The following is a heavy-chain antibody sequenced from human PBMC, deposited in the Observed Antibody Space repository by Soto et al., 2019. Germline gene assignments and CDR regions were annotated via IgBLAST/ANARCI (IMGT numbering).Heavy chain of an antibody. J-gene: IGHJ4*02. CDR2: ISSTTNYI. CDR3: ARESEDLTSNFDY. Sequence: GEPLKISCAASGFTFTRYSMNWVRQAPGKGLEWVSSISSTTNYIYYGDSMKGRFTISRDNAKNSLYLEMNSLRAEDTAVYYCARESEDLTSNFDYWGQGTLVTVSS. V-gene: IGHV3-21*06. CDR1: GFTFTRYS.